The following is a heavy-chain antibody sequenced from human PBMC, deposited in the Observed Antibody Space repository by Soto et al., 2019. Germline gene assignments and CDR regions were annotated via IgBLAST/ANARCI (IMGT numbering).Heavy chain of an antibody. CDR1: GFTFRSFG. Sequence: PGGSLRLSCAASGFTFRSFGMHWIRQAPGKGLEWVALISYDGTNKYYADSVRGRFTISRDNSKNTLYLEMNTLRVEDTAVYYCAKVLPATGIEGGGDAFDIWGQGTIVTVSS. CDR3: AKVLPATGIEGGGDAFDI. V-gene: IGHV3-30*18. CDR2: ISYDGTNK. J-gene: IGHJ3*02. D-gene: IGHD1-26*01.